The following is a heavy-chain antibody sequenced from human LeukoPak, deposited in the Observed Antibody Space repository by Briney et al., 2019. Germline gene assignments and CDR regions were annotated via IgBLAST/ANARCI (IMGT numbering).Heavy chain of an antibody. Sequence: PSETLSLTCTVSGGSISSYYWSWIRQPPGKGLEWIGYIYYSGSTNYNPSLKSRVTIPVDTSKDQFSLKLSSVTAADTAVYYCARLPGDFQHWGQGTLVTVSS. CDR3: ARLPGDFQH. CDR2: IYYSGST. D-gene: IGHD1-14*01. V-gene: IGHV4-59*08. J-gene: IGHJ1*01. CDR1: GGSISSYY.